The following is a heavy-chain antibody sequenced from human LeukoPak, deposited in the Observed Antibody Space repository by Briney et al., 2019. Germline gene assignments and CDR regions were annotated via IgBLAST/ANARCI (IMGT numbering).Heavy chain of an antibody. J-gene: IGHJ4*02. Sequence: SETLSLTCTVSGGSISSSSYDWGWIRQPPGKGLEWIGSIYYSGSTYYNPSLKSRVTISVDTSKNQFSLKLSSVTAADTAVYYCARPVLRYFDWLEGYFDYWGQGTLVTVSS. CDR3: ARPVLRYFDWLEGYFDY. D-gene: IGHD3-9*01. V-gene: IGHV4-39*01. CDR1: GGSISSSSYD. CDR2: IYYSGST.